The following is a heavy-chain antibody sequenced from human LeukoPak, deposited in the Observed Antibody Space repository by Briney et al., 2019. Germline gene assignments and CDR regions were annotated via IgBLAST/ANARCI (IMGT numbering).Heavy chain of an antibody. CDR3: AKGGGYEAQYYYYYLDV. J-gene: IGHJ6*03. Sequence: PGGSLRLSCVTSGFTFSSYGMHWVRQAPGKGLEWVTFIRYDGSNKYYADSVKGRFTISRDNSKNTLYLQMKSLRAEDTAVYYCAKGGGYEAQYYYYYLDVWGKGTTVTISS. V-gene: IGHV3-30*02. CDR2: IRYDGSNK. CDR1: GFTFSSYG. D-gene: IGHD5-12*01.